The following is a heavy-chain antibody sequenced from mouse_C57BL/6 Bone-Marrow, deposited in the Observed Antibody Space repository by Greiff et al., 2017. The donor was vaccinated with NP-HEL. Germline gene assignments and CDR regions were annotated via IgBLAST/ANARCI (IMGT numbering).Heavy chain of an antibody. D-gene: IGHD2-5*01. V-gene: IGHV7-3*01. CDR2: IRNKANGYTT. CDR3: ARDYHSNYHDAMDY. Sequence: EVMLVESGGGLVQPGGSLSLSCAASGFTFTDYYMSWVRQPPGKALEWLGFIRNKANGYTTEYSASVKGRFTISRDNSQSILYLQMNALRAEDSATYYCARDYHSNYHDAMDYWGQGTSVTVSS. J-gene: IGHJ4*01. CDR1: GFTFTDYY.